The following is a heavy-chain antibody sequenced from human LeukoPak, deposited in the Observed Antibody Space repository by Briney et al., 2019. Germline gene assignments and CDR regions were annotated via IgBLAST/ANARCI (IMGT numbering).Heavy chain of an antibody. V-gene: IGHV3-48*03. CDR3: ARPGYSSSWSAFDI. D-gene: IGHD6-13*01. Sequence: GGSLRLSCAASGFTFSAYDMNWVRQAPGKGLEWVSHITSSGSTIYYADSVKGRFTISRDNAKNSLYLQMNSPRAEDTAVYYCARPGYSSSWSAFDIWGQGTMVTVSS. J-gene: IGHJ3*02. CDR2: ITSSGSTI. CDR1: GFTFSAYD.